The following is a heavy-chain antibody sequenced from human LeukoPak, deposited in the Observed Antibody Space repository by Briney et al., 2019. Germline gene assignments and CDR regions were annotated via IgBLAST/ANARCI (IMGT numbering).Heavy chain of an antibody. CDR1: GYSFISYS. V-gene: IGHV5-51*01. D-gene: IGHD2-15*01. Sequence: GGSLKISCKGSGYSFISYSIGWVRQMPGKGLEWMGIIYPGDSDTRYSPSFQGQVTISADKSISTAYLQWSSLKASDTAMYYCARAGGYCSGGSCYFDYWGQGTLVTVSS. CDR2: IYPGDSDT. CDR3: ARAGGYCSGGSCYFDY. J-gene: IGHJ4*02.